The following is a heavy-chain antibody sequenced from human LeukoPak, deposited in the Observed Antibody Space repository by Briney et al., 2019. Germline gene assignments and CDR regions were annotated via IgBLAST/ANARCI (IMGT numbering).Heavy chain of an antibody. J-gene: IGHJ4*02. V-gene: IGHV6-1*01. Sequence: QTLSLTCAISGDSVSSSTSAWSWIRQSPSRGLEWLGRTYLRSKWIHDYALSVRGRITINPDTSKNQVSLQLNSMTPEDTAIYYCARNFSPDFDYWGQGTLVTVSS. CDR3: ARNFSPDFDY. CDR1: GDSVSSSTSA. CDR2: TYLRSKWIH. D-gene: IGHD1-14*01.